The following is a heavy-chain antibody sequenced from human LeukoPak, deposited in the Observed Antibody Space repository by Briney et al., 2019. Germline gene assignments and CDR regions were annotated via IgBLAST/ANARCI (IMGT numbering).Heavy chain of an antibody. CDR3: ARDHPFGVTPYSYDSSGYYPDY. CDR1: GYTFTSYG. D-gene: IGHD3-22*01. J-gene: IGHJ4*02. CDR2: ISAYNGNT. V-gene: IGHV1-18*01. Sequence: WASVKVSCKASGYTFTSYGISWVRQAPGQGLEGMGWISAYNGNTNYAQKLQGRVNMTTDTSTSTAYMELRSLRSDDTAVYYCARDHPFGVTPYSYDSSGYYPDYWGQGTLVIVSS.